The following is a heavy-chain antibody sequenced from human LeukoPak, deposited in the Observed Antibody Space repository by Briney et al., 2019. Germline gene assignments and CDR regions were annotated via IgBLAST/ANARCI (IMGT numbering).Heavy chain of an antibody. V-gene: IGHV3-43*02. CDR1: GFTFDDYA. CDR3: AKNSGYDFSLDY. J-gene: IGHJ4*02. Sequence: GGSLRLSFAASGFTFDDYAMPWVRQAPGKGLEWVSLISGDGGSTYYADSVKGRFTISRDNSKNSLYLQMNSLRTEDTALYYCAKNSGYDFSLDYWGQGTLVTVSS. CDR2: ISGDGGST. D-gene: IGHD5-12*01.